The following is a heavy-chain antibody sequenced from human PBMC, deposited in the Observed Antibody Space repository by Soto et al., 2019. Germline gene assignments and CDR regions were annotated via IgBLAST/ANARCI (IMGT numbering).Heavy chain of an antibody. CDR1: GVSISSHGYF. V-gene: IGHV4-39*01. Sequence: PSETLSLTCTVSGVSISSHGYFRGWIRQPPGKGLEWIGMISYSGSTYYSPSLKSRVTISADTSKNQLSLRLSSVTAADTAVFHCMNYNSGWKYWGQGTVVTVSS. J-gene: IGHJ4*02. D-gene: IGHD5-12*01. CDR2: ISYSGST. CDR3: MNYNSGWKY.